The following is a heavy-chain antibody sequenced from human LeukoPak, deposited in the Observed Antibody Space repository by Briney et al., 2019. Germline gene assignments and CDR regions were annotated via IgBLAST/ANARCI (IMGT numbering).Heavy chain of an antibody. Sequence: GSSVKVSCKASGGTFSSYAISWVRQAPGQGLEWMGRIIPILGIANYAQKFQGRVTITADKSTSTAYMELSSLRSEDTAVYYCARESSSSWYEDYWGQGTLVTVSS. D-gene: IGHD6-13*01. CDR1: GGTFSSYA. CDR3: ARESSSSWYEDY. V-gene: IGHV1-69*04. CDR2: IIPILGIA. J-gene: IGHJ4*02.